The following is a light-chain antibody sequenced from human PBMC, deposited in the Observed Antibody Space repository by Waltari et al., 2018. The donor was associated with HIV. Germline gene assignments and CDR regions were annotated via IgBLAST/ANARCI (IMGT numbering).Light chain of an antibody. J-gene: IGLJ2*01. CDR2: DVS. CDR1: SSDVGGYNY. CDR3: SSYTSSSTVV. Sequence: QSALTQPASGSGSPGQSITISCTGTSSDVGGYNYVSWYQKHPGKAPKLMIYDVSNRPSGVSNRFSGSKSGNTASLTISGLQAEDEADYYCSSYTSSSTVVFGGGTKLTVL. V-gene: IGLV2-14*03.